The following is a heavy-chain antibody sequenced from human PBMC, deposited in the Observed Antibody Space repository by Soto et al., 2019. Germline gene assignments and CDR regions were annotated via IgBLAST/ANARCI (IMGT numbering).Heavy chain of an antibody. CDR2: ISGSGGST. D-gene: IGHD3-16*01. CDR3: AKDQAITFGGVEEGFVAFDI. Sequence: GGSLRLSCAASGFTFSSYAMSWVRQAPGKGLEWVSAISGSGGSTYYADSVKGRFTISRDNSKNTLYLQMNSLRAEDTAVYYCAKDQAITFGGVEEGFVAFDIWGQGTMVTVSS. CDR1: GFTFSSYA. J-gene: IGHJ3*02. V-gene: IGHV3-23*01.